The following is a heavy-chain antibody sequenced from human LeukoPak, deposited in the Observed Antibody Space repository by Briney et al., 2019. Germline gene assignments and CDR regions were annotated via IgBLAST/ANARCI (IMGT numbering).Heavy chain of an antibody. J-gene: IGHJ5*02. V-gene: IGHV4-34*01. D-gene: IGHD3-10*01. Sequence: PSETLSLTCAVYGGSFSGYYWSWIRQPPGKGLEWIGAINHSGSTNYNPSLKSRVTISLDTSKNLFSLKLSSVTAADTAVYYCARRPAGYYGSGTPQRWFDPWGQGTLVTVSS. CDR2: INHSGST. CDR1: GGSFSGYY. CDR3: ARRPAGYYGSGTPQRWFDP.